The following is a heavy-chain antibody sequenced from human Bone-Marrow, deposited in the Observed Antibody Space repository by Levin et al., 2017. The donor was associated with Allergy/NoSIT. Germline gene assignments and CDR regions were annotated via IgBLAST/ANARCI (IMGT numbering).Heavy chain of an antibody. CDR1: GFTLSSYN. CDR2: MNRLSTYV. CDR3: ARDDLQTYYGMDV. V-gene: IGHV3-21*01. J-gene: IGHJ6*02. Sequence: TGGSLRLSCEASGFTLSSYNLNWVRQAPGKGLEWVSSMNRLSTYVYYADSVKGRFTISRDNAKNSLYLQMNSLRAEDTAVYYCARDDLQTYYGMDVWGQGTTVTVSS. D-gene: IGHD2-21*02.